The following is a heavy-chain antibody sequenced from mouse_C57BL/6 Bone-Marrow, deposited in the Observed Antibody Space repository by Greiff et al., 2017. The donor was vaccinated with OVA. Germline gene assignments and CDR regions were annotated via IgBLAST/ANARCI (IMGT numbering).Heavy chain of an antibody. J-gene: IGHJ2*01. CDR3: ARGGWDGLDY. V-gene: IGHV1-19*01. D-gene: IGHD4-1*01. Sequence: EVKVVESGPVLVKPGASVKMSCKASGYTFTDYYMNWVKQSHGKSLEWIGVINPYNGGTSYNQKFKGKATLTVDKSSSTAYMELNSLTSEDSAVYYCARGGWDGLDYWGQGTTLTVSS. CDR1: GYTFTDYY. CDR2: INPYNGGT.